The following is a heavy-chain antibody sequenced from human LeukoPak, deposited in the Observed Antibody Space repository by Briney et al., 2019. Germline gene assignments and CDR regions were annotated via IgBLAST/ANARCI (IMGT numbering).Heavy chain of an antibody. V-gene: IGHV1-69*05. CDR2: IIPIFGTA. CDR3: ARSPRGRYYDSSGYYPFDY. D-gene: IGHD3-22*01. J-gene: IGHJ4*02. Sequence: ASVKVSCKASGGTFSSYAISWVRQAPGQGLEWMGRIIPIFGTANYAQKFQGRVTITTDESMSTAYMELSSLRSEDTAVYYCARSPRGRYYDSSGYYPFDYWGQGTLVTVSS. CDR1: GGTFSSYA.